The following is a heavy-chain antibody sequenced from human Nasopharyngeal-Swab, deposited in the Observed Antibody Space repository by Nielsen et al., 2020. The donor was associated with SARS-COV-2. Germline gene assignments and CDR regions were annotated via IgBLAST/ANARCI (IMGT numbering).Heavy chain of an antibody. CDR2: IGDKAHNYAT. V-gene: IGHV3-73*01. Sequence: GESLKISCAASGFVFSGSALHWVRQASGKGLEWVGRIGDKAHNYATTYAASVKGRFTISRDDSKNTAFLQMNSLRAEDTAVYYCARDGLDYDFWSAYFMDVWGQGTTVTVSS. CDR1: GFVFSGSA. J-gene: IGHJ6*02. D-gene: IGHD3-3*01. CDR3: ARDGLDYDFWSAYFMDV.